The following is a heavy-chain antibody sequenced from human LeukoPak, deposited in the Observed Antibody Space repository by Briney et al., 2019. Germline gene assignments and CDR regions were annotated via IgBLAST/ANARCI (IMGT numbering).Heavy chain of an antibody. J-gene: IGHJ3*02. CDR2: IYYSGST. V-gene: IGHV4-59*12. Sequence: SETLSLTCTVSGGSISSYWWSWIRQPPGKGLEWIGYIYYSGSTNYNPSLKSRVTMSVDTSKNQFSLKLSSVTAADTAVYYCARGTVVIATHDAFNIWGLGTMVTVFS. CDR1: GGSISSYW. D-gene: IGHD2-21*01. CDR3: ARGTVVIATHDAFNI.